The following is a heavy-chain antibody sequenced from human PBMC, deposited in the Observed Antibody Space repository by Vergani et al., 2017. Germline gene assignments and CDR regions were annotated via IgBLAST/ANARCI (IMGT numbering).Heavy chain of an antibody. CDR1: GGTFSSYA. Sequence: QVQLVQSGAEVKKPGSSVKVSCKASGGTFSSYAISWVRQAPGQGLEWMGWIIPIFGTANYAQKFQGRVTMTTDTSTSTAYLEMRSLRTDDTAVYYCARGRIWNRCFDDWSQGRLVTVSS. V-gene: IGHV1-69*06. CDR3: ARGRIWNRCFDD. D-gene: IGHD1-1*01. CDR2: IIPIFGTA. J-gene: IGHJ4*02.